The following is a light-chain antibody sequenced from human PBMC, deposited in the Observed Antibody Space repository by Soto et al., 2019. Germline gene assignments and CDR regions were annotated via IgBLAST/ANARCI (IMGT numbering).Light chain of an antibody. V-gene: IGLV2-11*01. CDR1: SSDVGAYNF. CDR3: CSYAGSYPVV. Sequence: QSALTQPRSVSGSPGQSVTISCTGTSSDVGAYNFVSWYQQHPGKVPKLMIYDVSRRPSGVPDRFSGSKSGNTASLTISGLQAEDEADYYCCSYAGSYPVVFGGGTKLTVL. CDR2: DVS. J-gene: IGLJ2*01.